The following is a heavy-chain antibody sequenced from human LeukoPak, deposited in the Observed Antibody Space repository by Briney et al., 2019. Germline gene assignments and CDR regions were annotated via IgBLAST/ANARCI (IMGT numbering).Heavy chain of an antibody. Sequence: SETLSLTCTVSGGSIRSSYYYWSWIRQPPGKGLEWIGEINHSGSTNYNPSLKSRVTISVDTSKNQFSLKLSSVTAADTAVYYCARGLRPDEGYFDYWGQGTLVTVSS. J-gene: IGHJ4*02. CDR2: INHSGST. V-gene: IGHV4-39*07. CDR1: GGSIRSSYYY. CDR3: ARGLRPDEGYFDY.